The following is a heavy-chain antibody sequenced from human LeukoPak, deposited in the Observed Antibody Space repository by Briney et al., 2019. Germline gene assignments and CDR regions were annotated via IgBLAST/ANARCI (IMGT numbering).Heavy chain of an antibody. V-gene: IGHV3-23*01. Sequence: GGSLRLSCAGAGFTFSNYGMSWVRQAPGKGLEWVSVISRSGTETYHADSVRGRFTISRDNAKNTLYLQMNSLRAEDTAVYYCAKKSPDSSGNPAYDWGQGTLVTVSS. CDR1: GFTFSNYG. CDR2: ISRSGTET. CDR3: AKKSPDSSGNPAYD. D-gene: IGHD4-23*01. J-gene: IGHJ4*02.